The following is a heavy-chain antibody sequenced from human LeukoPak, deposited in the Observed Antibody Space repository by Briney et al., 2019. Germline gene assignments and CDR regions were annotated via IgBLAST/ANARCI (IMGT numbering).Heavy chain of an antibody. Sequence: GRSLRLSCAGSGFTFGGYGMHWFRQTPGKGLEWVAVIPYDGSRAFYADSVKGRFTISRDNSKNTMSVQMDDLRAEDTAVYYCTRYNNDHFDYWGQGTLVTVSS. J-gene: IGHJ4*02. CDR2: IPYDGSRA. D-gene: IGHD1-14*01. V-gene: IGHV3-33*01. CDR1: GFTFGGYG. CDR3: TRYNNDHFDY.